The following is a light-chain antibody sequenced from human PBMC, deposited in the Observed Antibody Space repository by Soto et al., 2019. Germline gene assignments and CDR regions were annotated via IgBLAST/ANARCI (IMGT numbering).Light chain of an antibody. V-gene: IGKV3D-20*02. Sequence: EIVLTQSPGTLSLSPGERATLSCRASQSIASSYLAWYQQKPGQPPRLLLYRTFNRATGIPDRFSGSGSGTDFTLTISRLEPEDFAVYYCQQRGNWPWTFGQGTKVEIK. CDR2: RTF. J-gene: IGKJ1*01. CDR3: QQRGNWPWT. CDR1: QSIASSY.